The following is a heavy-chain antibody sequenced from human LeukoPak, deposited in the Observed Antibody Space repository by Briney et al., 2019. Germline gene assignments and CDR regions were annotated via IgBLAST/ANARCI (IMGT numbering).Heavy chain of an antibody. Sequence: GGSLRLSCAASGFTFSSYSMNWVRQAPGRGLEWVSSISSESYYIYYADSVRGRFTISRDNAKKSLYLQMNSLRAEDTAVYYCFCGSRFVYHFDYWGQGSLVTVSS. D-gene: IGHD2-21*01. CDR3: FCGSRFVYHFDY. V-gene: IGHV3-21*01. J-gene: IGHJ4*02. CDR2: ISSESYYI. CDR1: GFTFSSYS.